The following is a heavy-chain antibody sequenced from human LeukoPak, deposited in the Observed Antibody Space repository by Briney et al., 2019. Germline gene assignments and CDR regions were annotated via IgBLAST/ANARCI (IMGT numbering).Heavy chain of an antibody. CDR3: ARVQQWLVLGY. J-gene: IGHJ4*02. Sequence: PSETLSLTCAVYGGSFSGYYWSWIRQPPGKGLEWIGEINHSGSTNYNPSLKSRDTISVDTSKNQFSLKLSSVTAADTAVYYCARVQQWLVLGYWGQGTLVTVSS. CDR2: INHSGST. CDR1: GGSFSGYY. V-gene: IGHV4-34*01. D-gene: IGHD6-19*01.